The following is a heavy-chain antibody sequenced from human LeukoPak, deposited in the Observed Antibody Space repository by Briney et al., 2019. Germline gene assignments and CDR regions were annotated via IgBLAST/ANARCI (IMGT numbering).Heavy chain of an antibody. D-gene: IGHD3-22*01. J-gene: IGHJ4*02. V-gene: IGHV3-21*01. Sequence: GGSLRLSCAASGFTFSSYSMNWVRQAPGKGLEWVSSISSSSSYIYYADSVKGRFTISRDNAKNSLYLLMNSLRAEDTAVYYCATLHYYSDSSGYYYDYWGQGTLVTVSS. CDR2: ISSSSSYI. CDR3: ATLHYYSDSSGYYYDY. CDR1: GFTFSSYS.